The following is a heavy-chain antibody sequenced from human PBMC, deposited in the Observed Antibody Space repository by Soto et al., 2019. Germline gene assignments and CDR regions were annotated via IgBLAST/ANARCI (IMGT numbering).Heavy chain of an antibody. V-gene: IGHV4-61*01. CDR3: AREYSSSSSFDY. CDR1: GGSVSGGSYY. J-gene: IGHJ4*02. Sequence: SETLSLTCTVSGGSVSGGSYYWSWIRQPPGKGLEWIGYIYYSGSTNYNPSLKSRVTISVDTSKNQFSLKLSSVTAADTAVYYCAREYSSSSSFDYWGQGTLVTAPQ. D-gene: IGHD6-6*01. CDR2: IYYSGST.